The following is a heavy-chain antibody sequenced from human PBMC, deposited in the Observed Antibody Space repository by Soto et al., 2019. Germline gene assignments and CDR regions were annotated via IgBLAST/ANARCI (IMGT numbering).Heavy chain of an antibody. CDR3: AADCSGGHCYARE. Sequence: QVQLVQSGAEVKKPGASVKVSCKASGYTFSSYGISWVRQAPGQGLEWVGWISGDNGDTNYAHKHQGRVTMTKDTSRINAYMEVRGLRSDDTAVYYYAADCSGGHCYAREWGQGTLVTVSS. CDR2: ISGDNGDT. D-gene: IGHD2-15*01. CDR1: GYTFSSYG. J-gene: IGHJ4*02. V-gene: IGHV1-18*01.